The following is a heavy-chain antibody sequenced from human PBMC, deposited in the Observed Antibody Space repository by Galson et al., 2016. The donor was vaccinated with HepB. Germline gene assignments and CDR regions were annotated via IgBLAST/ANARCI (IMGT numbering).Heavy chain of an antibody. J-gene: IGHJ6*02. D-gene: IGHD3-10*01. CDR2: THHSGVT. V-gene: IGHV4-59*01. CDR1: GGSIRSYY. CDR3: VGEVGFLGEIV. Sequence: ETLSLTCTVSGGSIRSYYWNWIRQPPEKGFEWIGITHHSGVTAYRPPLKSRATMSVDASSKQVSLKMTSVTAADTAVYYCVGEVGFLGEIVWGQGTTVTVSS.